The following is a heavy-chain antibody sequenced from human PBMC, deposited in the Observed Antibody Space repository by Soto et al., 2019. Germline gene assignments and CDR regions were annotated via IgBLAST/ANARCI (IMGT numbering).Heavy chain of an antibody. Sequence: PSETLSLTCAVYGGSFSGYYWSWIRQPPGKGLEWIGEINHSGSTNYNPSLKSRVTISVDTSKNQFSLKLSSVTAADTAVYYCARGVAAAGTFYYYYYYLDVWGKGTRVTVSS. CDR2: INHSGST. D-gene: IGHD6-13*01. CDR3: ARGVAAAGTFYYYYYYLDV. J-gene: IGHJ6*03. V-gene: IGHV4-34*01. CDR1: GGSFSGYY.